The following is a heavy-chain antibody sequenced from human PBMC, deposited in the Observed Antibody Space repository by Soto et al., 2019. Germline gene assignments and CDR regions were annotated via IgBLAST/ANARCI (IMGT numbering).Heavy chain of an antibody. V-gene: IGHV3-33*01. J-gene: IGHJ5*02. Sequence: GGSLRLSCAASGFTFSSYGMHWVRQAPGKGLEWVAVIWYDGSNKYYADSVKGRFTISRDNSKNTLYLQMNSLRAEDTAVYYCARSGVGYCTNGVCDPGVNWFDPWGQGTLVTVSS. D-gene: IGHD2-8*01. CDR3: ARSGVGYCTNGVCDPGVNWFDP. CDR2: IWYDGSNK. CDR1: GFTFSSYG.